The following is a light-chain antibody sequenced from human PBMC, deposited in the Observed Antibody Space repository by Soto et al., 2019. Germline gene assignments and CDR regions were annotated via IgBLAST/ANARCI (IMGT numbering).Light chain of an antibody. CDR2: GAS. Sequence: DIQMTQSPSSLSASVGDRVTITCRASQGISNYLAWYQQKPGKVPELLIYGASTLQSGVPSRFSGSGSGTDFALTISSQQPEDVATYYCQNYNSAPRTFGQGTKVEIK. CDR3: QNYNSAPRT. V-gene: IGKV1-27*01. CDR1: QGISNY. J-gene: IGKJ1*01.